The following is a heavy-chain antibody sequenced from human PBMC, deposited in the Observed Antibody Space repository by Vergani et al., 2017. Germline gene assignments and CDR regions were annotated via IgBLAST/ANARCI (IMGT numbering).Heavy chain of an antibody. J-gene: IGHJ4*02. Sequence: QVQLVESGGGVVQPGRSLRLSCAASGFTFSSYGMHWVRQAPGKGLEWVAVISYDGSNKYYADSVKGRFTISRDNSKNTLYLQMNSLRAEDTAVYYCAKSDGNWGQGTLVTVSS. V-gene: IGHV3-30*18. CDR2: ISYDGSNK. CDR1: GFTFSSYG. CDR3: AKSDGN.